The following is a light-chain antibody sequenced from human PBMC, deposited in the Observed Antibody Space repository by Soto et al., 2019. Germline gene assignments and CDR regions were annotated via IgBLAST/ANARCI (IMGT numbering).Light chain of an antibody. Sequence: QSVLTQPPSVSGAPGQGITISCTGTRSNLGAGYDVHWYQQLPGAAPKLLIYANNKRPSGVLDRFSGSKSGTSASLAITGLQAEDEADYYCQSYDNSLSGAGVFGGGTKLTVL. CDR1: RSNLGAGYD. CDR2: ANN. CDR3: QSYDNSLSGAGV. J-gene: IGLJ3*02. V-gene: IGLV1-40*01.